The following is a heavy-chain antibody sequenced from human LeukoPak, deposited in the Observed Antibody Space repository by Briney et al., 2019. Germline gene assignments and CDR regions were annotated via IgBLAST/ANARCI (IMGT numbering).Heavy chain of an antibody. Sequence: GGSQRLSCAASGFTVSSNYMSWVRQAPGKGLEWVSRIDTDGSSTIYADSVKGRFTISRDNAKNTLFLQMNSLRAEDTAVYYCTRGYVGIDYWGQGTLVTVSS. CDR2: IDTDGSST. D-gene: IGHD5-12*01. CDR3: TRGYVGIDY. CDR1: GFTVSSNY. J-gene: IGHJ4*02. V-gene: IGHV3-74*01.